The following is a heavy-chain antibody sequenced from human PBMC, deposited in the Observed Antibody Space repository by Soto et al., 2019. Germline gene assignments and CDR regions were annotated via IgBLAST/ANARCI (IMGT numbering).Heavy chain of an antibody. Sequence: QVQLVQSGAEVQKPGSSVKVSCKASGGTFSSYAISWVRQAPGQGLEWMGGIIPIFGTANYAQKFQGRVTITADKSTSTAYMELSSLRSEDTAVYYCARSMIVGTDGYYYGMDVWGQGTTVTVSS. D-gene: IGHD3-22*01. CDR2: IIPIFGTA. V-gene: IGHV1-69*06. CDR3: ARSMIVGTDGYYYGMDV. J-gene: IGHJ6*02. CDR1: GGTFSSYA.